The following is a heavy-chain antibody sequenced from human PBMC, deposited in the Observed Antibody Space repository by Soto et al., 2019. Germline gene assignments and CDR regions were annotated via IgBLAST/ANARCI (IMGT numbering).Heavy chain of an antibody. J-gene: IGHJ5*02. V-gene: IGHV4-39*01. CDR3: ARRVGATKKLNWFDP. CDR1: GDSISSRIYD. CDR2: VYYSVST. Sequence: SGTLSLTCTVSGDSISSRIYDGGWVRKPPGKGLQWIGSVYYSVSTYYNPSLKSRVTISVDTSKNQFSLKLSSVTAADTAVYYCARRVGATKKLNWFDPWGQGTLVTVSS. D-gene: IGHD1-26*01.